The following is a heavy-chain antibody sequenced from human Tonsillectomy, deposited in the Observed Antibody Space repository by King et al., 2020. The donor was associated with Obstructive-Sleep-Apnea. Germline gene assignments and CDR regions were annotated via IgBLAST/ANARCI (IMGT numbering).Heavy chain of an antibody. CDR3: ARDMSAYDSTSPAY. CDR2: ISTNSGAT. CDR1: GYTFTGYY. Sequence: VQLVQSGAEVKKPGASVKVSCEASGYTFTGYYINWVRQAPGQGLEWVGCISTNSGATKYAQRFHDRVTMTRDKSISTAYMDLSRLTSDDTAIYYCARDMSAYDSTSPAYWGQGTLVTVSS. J-gene: IGHJ4*02. D-gene: IGHD3-10*01. V-gene: IGHV1-2*02.